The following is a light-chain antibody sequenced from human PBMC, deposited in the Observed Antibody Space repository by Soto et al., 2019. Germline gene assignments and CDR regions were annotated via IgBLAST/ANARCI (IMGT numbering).Light chain of an antibody. Sequence: QSALTQPASVSGSPGQSITISCTGTSSDVGTYNLVSWYQHHPGKAPKVMVYEGTKRPSGVSNRFSGSKSGNTASLTISGLRAEDEADYFCCSYAGTSTLLFGGGTQLTVL. J-gene: IGLJ3*02. CDR2: EGT. CDR3: CSYAGTSTLL. V-gene: IGLV2-23*01. CDR1: SSDVGTYNL.